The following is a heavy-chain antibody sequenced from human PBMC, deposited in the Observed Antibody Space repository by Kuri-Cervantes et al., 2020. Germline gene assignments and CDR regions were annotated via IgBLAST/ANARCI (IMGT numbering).Heavy chain of an antibody. CDR1: GFTFSSYA. CDR3: AKAYDYVWGSYRPYFDY. CDR2: ISYDGSNK. Sequence: LSLTCAASGFTFSSYAMSWVRQAPGKGLEWVAVISYDGSNKYYADSVKGRFTISRDNSKNTLYLQMNSLRAEDTAVYYCAKAYDYVWGSYRPYFDYWGQGTLVTVSS. J-gene: IGHJ4*02. D-gene: IGHD3-16*02. V-gene: IGHV3-30*18.